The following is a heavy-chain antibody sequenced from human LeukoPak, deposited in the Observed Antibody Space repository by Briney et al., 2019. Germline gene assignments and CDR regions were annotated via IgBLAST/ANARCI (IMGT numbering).Heavy chain of an antibody. CDR1: GDTFTSYA. D-gene: IGHD5-18*01. CDR2: INAGNGNT. Sequence: ASVKVSCKASGDTFTSYAMHWVRQAPGQRLEWMGWINAGNGNTKYSQKFQGRVTITRDTSASTAYMELSSLRSEDTAVYYCARGRLWSNYDYWGQGTLVTVSS. J-gene: IGHJ4*02. V-gene: IGHV1-3*01. CDR3: ARGRLWSNYDY.